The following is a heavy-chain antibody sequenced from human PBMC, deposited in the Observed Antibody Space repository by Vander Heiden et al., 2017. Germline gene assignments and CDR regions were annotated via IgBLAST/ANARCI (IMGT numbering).Heavy chain of an antibody. CDR3: ARYPYGDAQTSFDY. CDR2: IYYSGST. D-gene: IGHD4-17*01. J-gene: IGHJ4*02. V-gene: IGHV4-31*03. Sequence: QLQLQESGPGLVKPSQTLSLTRTVSGGSLSSGGYYWSWIRQHPGKGLEWIGYIYYSGSTYYNPSLKSRVTISVDTSKNQFSLKLSSVTAADTAVYYCARYPYGDAQTSFDYWGQGTLVTVSS. CDR1: GGSLSSGGYY.